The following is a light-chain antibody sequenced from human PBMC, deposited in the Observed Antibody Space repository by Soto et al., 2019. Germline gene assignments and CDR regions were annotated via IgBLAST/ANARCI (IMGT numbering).Light chain of an antibody. CDR1: LSVSSSY. V-gene: IGKV3-20*01. J-gene: IGKJ1*01. CDR2: GTS. CDR3: QQYGSSPRT. Sequence: EIVLTQSPGSLSLSPGERATLSCRASLSVSSSYLAWYQQKPGQAPRLLIYGTSSRATGIPDRFSGSGSGTDFTLTISRLEPKDFAVYYCQQYGSSPRTFGQGTEVEIK.